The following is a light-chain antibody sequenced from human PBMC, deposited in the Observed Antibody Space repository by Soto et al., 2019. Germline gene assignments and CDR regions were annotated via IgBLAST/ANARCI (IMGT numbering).Light chain of an antibody. J-gene: IGKJ3*01. CDR1: QGISSY. CDR2: AAS. CDR3: QQLNSYPL. Sequence: DIQLTQSPSFLSASVGDRVTITCLASQGISSYLAWYQQKPWKAPKLLIYAASTLQSGVPSRFSGSGSGTEFTLTISSLQPEDFATYYCQQLNSYPLFGPGTKVDIK. V-gene: IGKV1-9*01.